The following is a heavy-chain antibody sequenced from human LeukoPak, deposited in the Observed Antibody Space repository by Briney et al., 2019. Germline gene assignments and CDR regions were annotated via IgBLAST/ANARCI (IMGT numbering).Heavy chain of an antibody. CDR2: IYYSGST. Sequence: SETLSLTCTVSGGSISSYYWSWIRQPPGKGLEWIGYIYYSGSTNYNPSLKSRVTISVDTSKNQFSLKLSSVTAADTAVYYCATGPHYDFWSGYTYYYYMDVWGKGTTVTVSS. V-gene: IGHV4-59*01. J-gene: IGHJ6*03. CDR1: GGSISSYY. CDR3: ATGPHYDFWSGYTYYYYMDV. D-gene: IGHD3-3*01.